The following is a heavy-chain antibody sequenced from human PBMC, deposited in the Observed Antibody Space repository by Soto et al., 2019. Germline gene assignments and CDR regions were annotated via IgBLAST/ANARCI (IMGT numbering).Heavy chain of an antibody. CDR2: IIPIFGTA. J-gene: IGHJ6*02. CDR3: ARGNGAAAPYYYYYYGMDV. Sequence: QVQLVQSGAEVKKPGSSVKVSCKASGGTFSSYAISWVRQAPGQGLEWMGGIIPIFGTANYAQKFQGRVTITADESKSTAYMELSSLRSEDTAVYYCARGNGAAAPYYYYYYGMDVWGQGTTVTVSS. V-gene: IGHV1-69*01. D-gene: IGHD6-13*01. CDR1: GGTFSSYA.